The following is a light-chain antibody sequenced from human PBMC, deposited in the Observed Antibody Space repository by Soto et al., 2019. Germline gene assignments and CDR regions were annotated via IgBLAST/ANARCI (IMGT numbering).Light chain of an antibody. CDR2: DSS. Sequence: EIVLTQSPATLSLSPGERATLSCRASQSVGSSLAWYQQKPGQAPRLLINDSSNRATGIPARFSGSGSGTDFTLTISSLEPEDFATYYGQRTYNAPYTFGQGTKLEIK. J-gene: IGKJ2*01. CDR3: QRTYNAPYT. CDR1: QSVGSS. V-gene: IGKV3-11*01.